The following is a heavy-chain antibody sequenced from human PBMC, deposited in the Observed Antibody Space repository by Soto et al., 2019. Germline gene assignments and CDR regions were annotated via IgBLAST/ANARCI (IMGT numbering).Heavy chain of an antibody. CDR1: GFTFSSYA. J-gene: IGHJ5*01. CDR3: AKDTRYADYVRWFDS. Sequence: EVHLLESGGGLVQPGGSLRLSCTASGFTFSSYAMTWVRQAPGRGLEWVSGITGSGGRTFYAESVKGRFTISRDNSRSTLYLQMNSLRDEDTAVYYCAKDTRYADYVRWFDSWCQGTLVTVSS. CDR2: ITGSGGRT. V-gene: IGHV3-23*01. D-gene: IGHD4-17*01.